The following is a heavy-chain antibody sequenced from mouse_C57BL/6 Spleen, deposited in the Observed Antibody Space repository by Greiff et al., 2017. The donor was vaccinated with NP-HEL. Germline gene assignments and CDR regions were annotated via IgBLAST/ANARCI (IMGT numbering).Heavy chain of an antibody. D-gene: IGHD1-1*01. CDR3: ARATVVRWYFDV. CDR2: ISDGGSYT. Sequence: EVKLEESGGGLVKPGGSLKLSCAASGFTFSSYAMSWVRQTPEKRLEWVATISDGGSYTYYPDNVKGRFTISRDNAKNNLYLQMSHLKSEDTAMYYCARATVVRWYFDVWGTGTTVTVSS. V-gene: IGHV5-4*03. J-gene: IGHJ1*03. CDR1: GFTFSSYA.